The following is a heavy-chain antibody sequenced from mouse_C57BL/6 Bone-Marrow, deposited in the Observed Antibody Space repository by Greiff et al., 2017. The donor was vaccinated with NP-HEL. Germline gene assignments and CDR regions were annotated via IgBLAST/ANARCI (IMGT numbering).Heavy chain of an antibody. J-gene: IGHJ1*03. D-gene: IGHD2-4*01. V-gene: IGHV1-81*01. CDR2: IYPRSGNT. Sequence: QVQLQQSGAELARPGASVKLSCKASGYTFTSYGISWVKQRTGQGLEWIGEIYPRSGNTYYNEKFKGKATLTADKSSSTAYMELRSLTSEDSAVYFCARKEGYDYDDWYFDVWGTGTTVTVSS. CDR3: ARKEGYDYDDWYFDV. CDR1: GYTFTSYG.